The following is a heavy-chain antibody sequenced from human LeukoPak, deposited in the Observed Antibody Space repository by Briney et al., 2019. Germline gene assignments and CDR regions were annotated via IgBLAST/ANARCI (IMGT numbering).Heavy chain of an antibody. CDR2: IYYSGST. V-gene: IGHV4-39*01. D-gene: IGHD1-26*01. J-gene: IGHJ4*02. Sequence: SETLSLTCTVSGGSISSSSYYWGWIRQPPGKGLEWIGSIYYSGSTYYNPSLKSRVTISVDTSKNQFSLKLSSVTAADTAVYYCARHSARGGSYYGPYDYWGQGTLVTVSS. CDR1: GGSISSSSYY. CDR3: ARHSARGGSYYGPYDY.